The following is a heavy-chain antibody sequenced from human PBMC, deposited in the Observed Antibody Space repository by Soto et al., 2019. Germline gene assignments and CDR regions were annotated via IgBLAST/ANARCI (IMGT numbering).Heavy chain of an antibody. CDR1: GYTLTELS. CDR3: ARDLEMGDGYNLSST. D-gene: IGHD5-12*01. CDR2: FDPEDGET. J-gene: IGHJ5*02. Sequence: GGSVKVSCKVSGYTLTELSMHWVRQAPGKGLEWMGGFDPEDGETIYAQKFQGRVTMTEDTSTDTAYMELSSLRSEDTAVYYCARDLEMGDGYNLSSTWGQGTLVTVSS. V-gene: IGHV1-24*01.